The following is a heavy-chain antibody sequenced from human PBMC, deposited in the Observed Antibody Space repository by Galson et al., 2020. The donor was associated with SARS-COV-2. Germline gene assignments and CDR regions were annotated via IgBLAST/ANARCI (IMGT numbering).Heavy chain of an antibody. Sequence: SQTLSLTCTVSGVSISSGGYYWSWIRQHPGKGLEWIGYIYYSGSTYYNPSLKSRVTISVDTSKNQFSLKLSSVTAADTAVYYCARGSSWRYNWFDPWGQGTLVTVSS. CDR2: IYYSGST. V-gene: IGHV4-31*02. J-gene: IGHJ5*02. CDR1: GVSISSGGYY. D-gene: IGHD6-13*01. CDR3: ARGSSWRYNWFDP.